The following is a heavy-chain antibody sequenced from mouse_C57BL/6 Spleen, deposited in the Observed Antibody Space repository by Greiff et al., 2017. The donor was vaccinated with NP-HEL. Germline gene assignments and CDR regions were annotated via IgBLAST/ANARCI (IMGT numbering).Heavy chain of an antibody. J-gene: IGHJ3*01. D-gene: IGHD2-5*01. CDR2: ISSGGDYI. CDR3: TRHYSNYVWFAY. CDR1: GFTFSSYA. Sequence: VVESGEGLVKPGGSLKLSCAASGFTFSSYAMSWVRQTPEKRLEWVAYISSGGDYIYYADTVKGRFTISRDNARNTLYLQMSSLKSEDTAMYYCTRHYSNYVWFAYWGQGTLVTVSA. V-gene: IGHV5-9-1*02.